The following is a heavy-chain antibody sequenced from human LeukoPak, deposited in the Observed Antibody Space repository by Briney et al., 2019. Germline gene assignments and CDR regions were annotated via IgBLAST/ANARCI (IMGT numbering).Heavy chain of an antibody. CDR3: ARPLLPSYYYYYGMDV. J-gene: IGHJ6*02. CDR2: ISYDGSNK. CDR1: GFTFSSYA. Sequence: GSLRLSCAASGFTFSSYAMHWVRQAPGKGLEWVAVISYDGSNKYYADSVKGRFTISRDNSKNTLYLQMNSLRAEDTAVYYCARPLLPSYYYYYGMDVWGQGTTVTVSS. V-gene: IGHV3-30-3*01.